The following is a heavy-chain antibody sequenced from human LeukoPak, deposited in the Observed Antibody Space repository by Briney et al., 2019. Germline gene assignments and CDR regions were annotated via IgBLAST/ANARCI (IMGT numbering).Heavy chain of an antibody. J-gene: IGHJ4*02. V-gene: IGHV3-74*01. D-gene: IGHD3-10*01. CDR1: GFTFNSYY. CDR2: INRGGSDT. CDR3: AREDFGVDY. Sequence: PGGSMRLSCAASGFTFNSYYMNWVRQAPGKGLVWVSRINRGGSDTIYADSVKGRFTISRDNAKNTLFLQMNSLRAEDTAVYYCAREDFGVDYWGQGTLVTVSS.